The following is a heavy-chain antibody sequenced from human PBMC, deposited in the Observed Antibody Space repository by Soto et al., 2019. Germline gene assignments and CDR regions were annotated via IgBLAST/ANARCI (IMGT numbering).Heavy chain of an antibody. J-gene: IGHJ4*02. V-gene: IGHV4-39*01. CDR3: ARGLLRTPPGY. CDR2: IYYSGST. D-gene: IGHD2-15*01. CDR1: GGSISSSSYY. Sequence: QLQLQESGPGLVKPSETLSLTCTVSGGSISSSSYYWGWIRQPPGEGREWIGSIYYSGSTYYNPSLKSRGPIAVDTSKIQFSLKLRSVTAADTAVYYCARGLLRTPPGYWCQGTLVTVSS.